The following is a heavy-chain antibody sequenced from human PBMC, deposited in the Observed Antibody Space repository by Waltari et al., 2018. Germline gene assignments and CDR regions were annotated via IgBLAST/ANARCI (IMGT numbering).Heavy chain of an antibody. CDR3: ARDTIPGGMDV. CDR1: GGSISSHY. J-gene: IGHJ6*02. CDR2: IYYSGST. V-gene: IGHV4-59*11. Sequence: QVQLQESGPGLVKPSETLSLTCTVPGGSISSHYWSWIRHPPGKGLEWIGYIYYSGSTNYNPSLKSRVTISVDTSKNQFSLKLSSVTAADTAVYYCARDTIPGGMDVWGQGTTVTGSS. D-gene: IGHD3-3*01.